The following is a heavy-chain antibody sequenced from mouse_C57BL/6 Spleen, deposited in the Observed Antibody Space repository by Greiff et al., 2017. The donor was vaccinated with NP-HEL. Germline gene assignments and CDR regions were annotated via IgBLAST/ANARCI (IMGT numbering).Heavy chain of an antibody. Sequence: QVQLQQSGAELVKPGASVKISCKASGYAFRSYWMDWVKQRPGKGLAWIGQIYPGDGDTNYNGKFKGKATLTADKSSSTAYMQLSSLTSEDAAVYFCARGGITTVVADYWGQGTTLTVSS. D-gene: IGHD1-1*01. V-gene: IGHV1-80*01. CDR1: GYAFRSYW. CDR3: ARGGITTVVADY. CDR2: IYPGDGDT. J-gene: IGHJ2*01.